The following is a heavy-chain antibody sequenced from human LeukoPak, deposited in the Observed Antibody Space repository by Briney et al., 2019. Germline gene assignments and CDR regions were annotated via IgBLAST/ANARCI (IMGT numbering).Heavy chain of an antibody. CDR2: ISGSGGST. CDR3: ARLPWRMVRGAFDI. D-gene: IGHD2-8*01. J-gene: IGHJ3*02. Sequence: HPGGSLRLSCAASGFTFSSYAMSWVRQAPGKGLEWVSAISGSGGSTYYADSVKGRFTISRDNSKNTLYLQMNSLRAEDTAVYYCARLPWRMVRGAFDIWGQGTMVTVSS. CDR1: GFTFSSYA. V-gene: IGHV3-23*01.